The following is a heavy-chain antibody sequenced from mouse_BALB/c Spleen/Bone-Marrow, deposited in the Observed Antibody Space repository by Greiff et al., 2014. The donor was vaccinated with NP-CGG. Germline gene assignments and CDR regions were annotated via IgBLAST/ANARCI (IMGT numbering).Heavy chain of an antibody. V-gene: IGHV14-3*02. CDR1: GFNIKDTY. J-gene: IGHJ3*01. D-gene: IGHD1-1*01. CDR2: IDPANGNT. Sequence: VQLQQSGAELVKPGASVKLSCTASGFNIKDTYMHWVRQRPEQGLEWIGRIDPANGNTKYDPKFQGRATITADTSSNTAYLQRSSPTAEDTAVYYGAPYYYGSSQFADWGQGTLVTVSA. CDR3: APYYYGSSQFAD.